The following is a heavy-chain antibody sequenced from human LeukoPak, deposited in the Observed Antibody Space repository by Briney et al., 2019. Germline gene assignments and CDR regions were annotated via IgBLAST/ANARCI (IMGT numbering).Heavy chain of an antibody. V-gene: IGHV3-30-3*01. Sequence: GGSLRLSCAASGFTFSSYAMHWVRQAPGKGLEWVAVISYDGSNKYYADSVKGRFTISRDNSKITLYLQMNSLRAEDTAVYYCARESQGATAYYYYGMDVWGQGTTVTVSS. CDR3: ARESQGATAYYYYGMDV. CDR1: GFTFSSYA. D-gene: IGHD1-26*01. J-gene: IGHJ6*02. CDR2: ISYDGSNK.